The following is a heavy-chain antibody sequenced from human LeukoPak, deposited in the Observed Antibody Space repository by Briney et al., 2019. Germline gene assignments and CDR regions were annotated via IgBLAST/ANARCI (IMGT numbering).Heavy chain of an antibody. V-gene: IGHV4-34*01. CDR2: INHSGST. J-gene: IGHJ6*02. CDR3: ARLPRITMVRGVIGDYYYGMDV. D-gene: IGHD3-10*01. Sequence: SETLSLTCAVYGGSFSGYYWSWTRQPPGKGLEWIGEINHSGSTNYNPSLKSRITISVDTSKKQFSLKLSSVTAADTAVYYCARLPRITMVRGVIGDYYYGMDVWGQGTTVTVSS. CDR1: GGSFSGYY.